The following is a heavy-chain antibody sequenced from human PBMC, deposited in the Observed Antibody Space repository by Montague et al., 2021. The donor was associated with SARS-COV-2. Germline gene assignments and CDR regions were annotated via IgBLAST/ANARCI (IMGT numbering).Heavy chain of an antibody. Sequence: SLRLSCAASGFTFSSYEMNWLRQAPGKGLEWVSYISSSGITIYYXDSVKGRFTISRDNATNSLYLQMNSLRAEDTAVYYCARDNYYYDTSGYPDYWGQGTLVTVSS. CDR1: GFTFSSYE. J-gene: IGHJ4*02. D-gene: IGHD3-22*01. CDR2: ISSSGITI. V-gene: IGHV3-48*03. CDR3: ARDNYYYDTSGYPDY.